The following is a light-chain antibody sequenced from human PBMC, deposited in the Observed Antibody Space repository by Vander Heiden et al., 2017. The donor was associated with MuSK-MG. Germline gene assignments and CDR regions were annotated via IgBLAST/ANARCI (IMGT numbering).Light chain of an antibody. Sequence: QSALTQPASVSGSPGQSITISCTGTSSDAGGYNYVPWYQQHPGKASNLLIYEVSNRPSRVSNRFSGSKSGNTASLTISGLQAEDEADYYCSSYTSSSTRLYVFGTGTKVTVL. CDR3: SSYTSSSTRLYV. V-gene: IGLV2-14*01. J-gene: IGLJ1*01. CDR2: EVS. CDR1: SSDAGGYNY.